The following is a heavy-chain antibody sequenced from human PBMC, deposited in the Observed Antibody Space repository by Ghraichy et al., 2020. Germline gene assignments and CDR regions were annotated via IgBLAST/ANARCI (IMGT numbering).Heavy chain of an antibody. CDR1: GFTFSSYS. D-gene: IGHD4-17*01. Sequence: GESLNISCAASGFTFSSYSMNWVRQAPGKGLEWVSSISSSSSYIYYADSVKGRFTISRDNAMNSLYLQMNSLRAEDTAVYYCAREPHGDYVSDYWGQGTLVTVSS. V-gene: IGHV3-21*01. J-gene: IGHJ4*02. CDR2: ISSSSSYI. CDR3: AREPHGDYVSDY.